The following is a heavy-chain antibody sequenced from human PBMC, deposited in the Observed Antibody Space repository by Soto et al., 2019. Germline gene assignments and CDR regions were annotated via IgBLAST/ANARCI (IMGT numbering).Heavy chain of an antibody. D-gene: IGHD1-26*01. Sequence: QVQLVESGGGVVQPGRSLRLSCAASGFTFSSYGMHWVRQAPGKGLEWVAVISYDGSNKYYADSVKGRFTISRDNSKNTLYLQMNSLRAEDTAVYYCAKVGWGLPSSYWGQGTLVTVSS. V-gene: IGHV3-30*18. J-gene: IGHJ4*02. CDR2: ISYDGSNK. CDR1: GFTFSSYG. CDR3: AKVGWGLPSSY.